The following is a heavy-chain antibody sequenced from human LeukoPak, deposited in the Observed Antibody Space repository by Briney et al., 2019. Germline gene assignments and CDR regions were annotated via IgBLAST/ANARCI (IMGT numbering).Heavy chain of an antibody. CDR3: SGGWELDY. CDR2: ISYDGSNK. J-gene: IGHJ4*02. D-gene: IGHD1-26*01. V-gene: IGHV3-30*19. CDR1: EFTFSSYG. Sequence: GGSLRLSCAASEFTFSSYGMHWVRQAPDKGLEWVAVISYDGSNKYYADSVKGRFTISRDNSKNTLYLQMNSLRAEDTAVYYSSGGWELDYWGQGTLVTVSS.